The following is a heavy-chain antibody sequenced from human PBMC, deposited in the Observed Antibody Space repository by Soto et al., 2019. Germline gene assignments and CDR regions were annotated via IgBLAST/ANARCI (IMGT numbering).Heavy chain of an antibody. D-gene: IGHD2-8*01. V-gene: IGHV3-30*18. Sequence: SLRLSCTPSGFTFRNYGLVWVRQVPGKGLEWVALISYDGDNKYYPDSARGRFTVSRDNFKKMLFLQMDSLRHEDSAVYYCAKKIMGYAAHSDAMDVLGQGT. CDR1: GFTFRNYG. CDR3: AKKIMGYAAHSDAMDV. CDR2: ISYDGDNK. J-gene: IGHJ6*02.